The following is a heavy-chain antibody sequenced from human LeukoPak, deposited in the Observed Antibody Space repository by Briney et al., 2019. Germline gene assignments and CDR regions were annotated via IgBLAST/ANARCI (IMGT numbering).Heavy chain of an antibody. CDR3: ARGDGYNFFDY. CDR2: IYVDGTT. CDR1: GFTVSSNY. D-gene: IGHD5-24*01. Sequence: GGSLRLSCAASGFTVSSNYMSWVRQAPGKGLEWVSVIYVDGTTYYADSVKGRFTISRDDSKNTLSLQMNSLRAEDTAVYYCARGDGYNFFDYWGQGTLVTVSS. J-gene: IGHJ4*02. V-gene: IGHV3-53*01.